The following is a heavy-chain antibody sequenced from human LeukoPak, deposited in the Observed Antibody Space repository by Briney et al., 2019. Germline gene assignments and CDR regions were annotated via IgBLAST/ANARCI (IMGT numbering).Heavy chain of an antibody. Sequence: TGGSLRLSCAASGFSAYWMNWVRQAPGKGLEWVSNISQDGSEKYYVDSVKGRFTISRDNAKNSLYLQMNSLRAEDTAVYYCARDGGGAFDYWGQGTLVTVSS. CDR1: GFSAYW. J-gene: IGHJ4*02. D-gene: IGHD3-16*01. V-gene: IGHV3-7*01. CDR2: ISQDGSEK. CDR3: ARDGGGAFDY.